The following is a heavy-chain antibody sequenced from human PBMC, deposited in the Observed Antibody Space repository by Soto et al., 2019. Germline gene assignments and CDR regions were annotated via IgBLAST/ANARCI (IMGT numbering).Heavy chain of an antibody. V-gene: IGHV1-2*02. D-gene: IGHD2-2*01. CDR3: ARDQYWSSASCRNYYYYGMDV. CDR1: GDALTCCY. J-gene: IGHJ6*02. CDR2: INPNSGGT. Sequence: ASVKVSWKASGDALTCCYMHWVRQAPEQGLEWMGWINPNSGGTNYAQKFQGRVTMTRDTSISTAYMELSRLRSDDTAVYYCARDQYWSSASCRNYYYYGMDVWGQGTTVTVSS.